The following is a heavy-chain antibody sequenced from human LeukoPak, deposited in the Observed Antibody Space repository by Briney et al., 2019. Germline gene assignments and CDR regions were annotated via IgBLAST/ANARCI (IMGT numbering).Heavy chain of an antibody. D-gene: IGHD6-13*01. CDR2: ISSSSSYI. V-gene: IGHV3-21*01. J-gene: IGHJ4*02. CDR3: AREGMQQLEYYFDY. Sequence: TGGSLRLSCAASGFTFSSYSMNWVRQAPGKGLEWVSSISSSSSYIYYADSVKGRFTISRDNAKNSLYLQMNSLRAEDTAVYYCAREGMQQLEYYFDYWGQGTLVTVSS. CDR1: GFTFSSYS.